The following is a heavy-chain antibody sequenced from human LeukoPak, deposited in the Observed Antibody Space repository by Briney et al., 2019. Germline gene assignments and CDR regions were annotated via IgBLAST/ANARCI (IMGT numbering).Heavy chain of an antibody. Sequence: PGGSLRLSCAVSGFTFSSYGMHWVRQAPGKGLEWEAVIWYDGSNNYYADSVKGRFIISRDNSKNALYLQMNSLRAEDTAVYYCARDSEGVDYWGQGTLVTVSS. CDR1: GFTFSSYG. CDR3: ARDSEGVDY. D-gene: IGHD3-16*01. J-gene: IGHJ4*02. V-gene: IGHV3-33*01. CDR2: IWYDGSNN.